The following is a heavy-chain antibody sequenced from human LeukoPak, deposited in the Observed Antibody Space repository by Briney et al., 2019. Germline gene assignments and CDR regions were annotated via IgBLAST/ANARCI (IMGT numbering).Heavy chain of an antibody. J-gene: IGHJ6*03. D-gene: IGHD4-11*01. CDR3: ARGNSYYYYYMDV. Sequence: PGGSLRLSCAASGFTLSSNYMSWVRQAPGKGLEWVSVIYSGGRTYYADSVKGRFTISRDNSKNTLYLQMNSLRAEDTAVYYCARGNSYYYYYMDVWGKGTTVTVSS. CDR1: GFTLSSNY. CDR2: IYSGGRT. V-gene: IGHV3-53*01.